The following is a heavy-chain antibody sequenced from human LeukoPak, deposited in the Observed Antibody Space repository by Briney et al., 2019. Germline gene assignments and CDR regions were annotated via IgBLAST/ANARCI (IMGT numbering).Heavy chain of an antibody. CDR2: INHSGST. D-gene: IGHD3-22*01. CDR3: ARGEEVKVVGWFDP. CDR1: GGSFSGYY. Sequence: PSETLSLTCAVYGGSFSGYYWSWIRQPPGKGLEWIGEINHSGSTNYNPSLKSRVTISVDTSKNQFSLKLSSVTAADTAVYYCARGEEVKVVGWFDPWGQGTLVTVSS. J-gene: IGHJ5*02. V-gene: IGHV4-34*01.